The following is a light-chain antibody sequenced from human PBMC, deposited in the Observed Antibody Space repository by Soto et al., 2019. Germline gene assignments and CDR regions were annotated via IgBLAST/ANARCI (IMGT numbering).Light chain of an antibody. CDR2: GAS. Sequence: EIVMTQSPATLSVSPGERATLSCRASQSVSSNLAWYQQKPGQGPRLLIYGASTRATGIPARFSGSGSGTEFTLTISSLQSEDFAVYYCQQYNTWHPLTFGGGTKVEIK. J-gene: IGKJ4*01. CDR1: QSVSSN. V-gene: IGKV3-15*01. CDR3: QQYNTWHPLT.